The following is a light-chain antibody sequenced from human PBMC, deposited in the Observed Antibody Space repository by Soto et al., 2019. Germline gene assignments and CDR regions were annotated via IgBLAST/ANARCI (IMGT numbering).Light chain of an antibody. CDR3: QQRKSYQTT. V-gene: IGKV1-9*01. CDR1: QDINTY. Sequence: DIQLTQSPSFLSASVGDRVTITCRASQDINTYLDWYQQKPVKAPKLLIFAASTLQNGVPSRFSGSGSGTDFTVTITSRQPEDFAPYYCQQRKSYQTTFGQGTRLEIK. CDR2: AAS. J-gene: IGKJ5*01.